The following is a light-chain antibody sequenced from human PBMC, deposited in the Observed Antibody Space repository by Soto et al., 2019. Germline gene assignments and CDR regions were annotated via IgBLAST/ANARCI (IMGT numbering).Light chain of an antibody. J-gene: IGKJ4*01. CDR1: QDIRNY. V-gene: IGKV1-33*01. CDR2: DAS. Sequence: DIQMTQSPSSLSASVGDRVTITCQASQDIRNYLNWYQQKPGKAPKLLIYDASNLETGVPSRFSGRGFGTDFTFTISRLQPEDIATYYCQQYDNVLFTFGGGTKVEIK. CDR3: QQYDNVLFT.